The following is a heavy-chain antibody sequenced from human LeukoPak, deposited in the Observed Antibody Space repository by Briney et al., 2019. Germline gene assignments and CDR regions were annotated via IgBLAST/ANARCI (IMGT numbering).Heavy chain of an antibody. CDR3: ARSLVGASLLNY. J-gene: IGHJ4*02. V-gene: IGHV1-2*02. CDR2: INPNSGGT. D-gene: IGHD1-26*01. CDR1: GYTFTGYY. Sequence: ASVTVSFKASGYTFTGYYMHWVRQAPGQGLEWMGWINPNSGGTNYAQKFQGRVTMTRDTSISTAYMELSRLRSDDTAVYYCARSLVGASLLNYWGQGTLVTVSS.